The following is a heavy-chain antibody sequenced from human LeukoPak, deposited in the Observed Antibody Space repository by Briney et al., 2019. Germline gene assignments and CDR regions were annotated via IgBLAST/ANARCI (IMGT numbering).Heavy chain of an antibody. V-gene: IGHV4-34*01. CDR2: INDRGRT. CDR1: GGSFSGYH. CDR3: ARDPTTVISLPYYFDF. Sequence: SETLSLTCAVHGGSFSGYHWNWIRQSPDKGHEWIGEINDRGRTNYNPSLQSRITLSVDTSKKQFSLQLTSVTAADTAVYYCARDPTTVISLPYYFDFWGQGTLVTVSS. D-gene: IGHD4-17*01. J-gene: IGHJ4*02.